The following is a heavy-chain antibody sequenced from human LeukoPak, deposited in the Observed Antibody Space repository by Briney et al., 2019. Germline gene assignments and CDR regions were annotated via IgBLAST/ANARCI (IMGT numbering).Heavy chain of an antibody. Sequence: ASVKVSCKASGYTFTAYYIHWVRQAPGQGLEWVGWINPHSSGTDFAQNFQGRVTMTRDTSITTAYMELSRLRSDDTAVYYCAREKRREITCGGVISSLYYFDYWRQGTLVTVSS. V-gene: IGHV1-2*02. J-gene: IGHJ4*02. CDR2: INPHSSGT. D-gene: IGHD3-16*02. CDR1: GYTFTAYY. CDR3: AREKRREITCGGVISSLYYFDY.